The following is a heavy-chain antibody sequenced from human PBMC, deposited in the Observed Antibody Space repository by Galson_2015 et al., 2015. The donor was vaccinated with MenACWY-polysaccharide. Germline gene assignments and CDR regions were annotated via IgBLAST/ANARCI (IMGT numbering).Heavy chain of an antibody. CDR1: GYTFTYYD. CDR3: ARTNGDFDF. D-gene: IGHD4-17*01. Sequence: SVKVSCKASGYTFTYYDINWVRLAPGQGLEWMAWMNPKSGYSGYAQKFHGRVTLTKDTSISTAYLELSSLRSEDTAMYYCARTNGDFDFWGQGTLITVSS. CDR2: MNPKSGYS. V-gene: IGHV1-8*01. J-gene: IGHJ4*02.